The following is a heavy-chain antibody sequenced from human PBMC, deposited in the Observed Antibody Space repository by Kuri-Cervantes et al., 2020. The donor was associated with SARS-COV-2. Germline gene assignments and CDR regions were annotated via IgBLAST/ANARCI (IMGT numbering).Heavy chain of an antibody. CDR1: GFTFSSYS. Sequence: GESLKISCAASGFTFSSYSMNWVRQAPGKGLEWVAVISYDGSNKYYADSVKGRFTISRDNSKNTLYLQMNSLRAEDTAVYYCARGGFFWYYYDSSGYHGGNYFDYWGQGTLVTVSS. J-gene: IGHJ4*02. D-gene: IGHD3-22*01. CDR2: ISYDGSNK. V-gene: IGHV3-30*03. CDR3: ARGGFFWYYYDSSGYHGGNYFDY.